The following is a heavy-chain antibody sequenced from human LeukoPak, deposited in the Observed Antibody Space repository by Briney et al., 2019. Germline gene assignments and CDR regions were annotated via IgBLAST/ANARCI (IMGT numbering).Heavy chain of an antibody. V-gene: IGHV4-39*06. Sequence: PSGTLSLTCTVSGGSISSRSYYWGWLRQPRGKGVEWIGEINHSGSTNYNPSLKRRVTISVNTTKNEFTIKLSSVTAADTAVYYCARGLRYYDILTGYYTYYFDYWGQGTLVTVSS. CDR3: ARGLRYYDILTGYYTYYFDY. CDR2: INHSGST. J-gene: IGHJ4*02. CDR1: GGSISSRSYY. D-gene: IGHD3-9*01.